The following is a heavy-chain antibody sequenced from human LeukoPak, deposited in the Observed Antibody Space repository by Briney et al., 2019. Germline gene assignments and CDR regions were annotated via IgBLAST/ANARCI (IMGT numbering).Heavy chain of an antibody. J-gene: IGHJ4*02. D-gene: IGHD2-15*01. CDR2: IIPIFGTA. CDR3: ARNLGYCSGGSCYDENYYFGY. V-gene: IGHV1-69*01. CDR1: GGTFSSYA. Sequence: ASVKVSCKASGGTFSSYAISWVRQAPGQGLEWMGGIIPIFGTANYAQKFQGRVTITADESTSTAYMELRSLRSDDTAVYYCARNLGYCSGGSCYDENYYFGYWGQGTLVTVSS.